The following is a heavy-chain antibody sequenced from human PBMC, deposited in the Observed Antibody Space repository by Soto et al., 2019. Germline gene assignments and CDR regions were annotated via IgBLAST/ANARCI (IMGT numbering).Heavy chain of an antibody. CDR3: AREGSGSSGWIPYNWFDP. V-gene: IGHV4-59*01. D-gene: IGHD6-19*01. CDR1: GGSISSYY. CDR2: IYYSGST. J-gene: IGHJ5*02. Sequence: SETLSLTCTVSGGSISSYYWSWIRQPPGKGLEWIGYIYYSGSTNYNPSLKSRVTISVDTSKNQFSLKLSSVTAADTAVYYCAREGSGSSGWIPYNWFDPWGQGTLVTVSS.